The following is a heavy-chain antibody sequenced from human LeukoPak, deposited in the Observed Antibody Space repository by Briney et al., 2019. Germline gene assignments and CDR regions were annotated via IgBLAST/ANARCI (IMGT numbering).Heavy chain of an antibody. J-gene: IGHJ4*02. CDR2: ISYDGSNK. V-gene: IGHV3-30-3*01. CDR3: ARGFFYDSSGRHFDY. CDR1: GFTFSSYA. Sequence: GGSLRLSCAASGFTFSSYAMHWVRQAPGKGQEWVAVISYDGSNKYYADSVKGRFTISRDNSKNTLCLQMNSLRAEDTAVYYCARGFFYDSSGRHFDYWGQGTLVTVSS. D-gene: IGHD3-22*01.